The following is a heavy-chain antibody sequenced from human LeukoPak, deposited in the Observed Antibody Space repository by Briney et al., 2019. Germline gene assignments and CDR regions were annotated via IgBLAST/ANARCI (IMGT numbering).Heavy chain of an antibody. CDR1: GFTVSGNY. V-gene: IGHV3-66*02. CDR3: ARPYSGTYWGYYYMGV. J-gene: IGHJ6*03. CDR2: IYGGGST. Sequence: GGSLRLSCTVSGFTVSGNYMSWVRQAPGKGLEWVSVIYGGGSTYYADSVKGRFTISRDNSKNTLYLQMNSLRPEDTAVYYCARPYSGTYWGYYYMGVWGKGTTVTVSS. D-gene: IGHD1-26*01.